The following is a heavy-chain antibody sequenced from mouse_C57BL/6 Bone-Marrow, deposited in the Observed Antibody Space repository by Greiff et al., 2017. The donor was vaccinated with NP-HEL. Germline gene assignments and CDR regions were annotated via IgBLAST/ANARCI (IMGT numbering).Heavy chain of an antibody. J-gene: IGHJ2*01. V-gene: IGHV14-4*01. CDR3: TTGIVSYFDY. Sequence: VQLQQSGAELVRPGASVKLSCTASGFNIKDDYMHWVKQRPEQGLELIGWIDPENGDTEYASKFQGKATITADTSSNTAYLQLSSLTSEDTAVYYCTTGIVSYFDYWGQGTTLTVSS. D-gene: IGHD2-5*01. CDR2: IDPENGDT. CDR1: GFNIKDDY.